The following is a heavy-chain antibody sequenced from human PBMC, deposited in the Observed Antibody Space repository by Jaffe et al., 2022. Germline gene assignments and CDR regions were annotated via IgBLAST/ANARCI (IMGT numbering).Heavy chain of an antibody. CDR3: AMTVEAGDGDYSEAFYNWFDP. D-gene: IGHD4-17*01. Sequence: QLQLQESGPGLVKPSETLSLTCTVSGGSISSSSYYWGWIRQPPGKGLEWIGSIYYSGSTYYNPSLKSRVTISVDTSKNQFSLKLSSVTAADTAVYYCAMTVEAGDGDYSEAFYNWFDPWGQGTLVTVSS. J-gene: IGHJ5*02. V-gene: IGHV4-39*01. CDR1: GGSISSSSYY. CDR2: IYYSGST.